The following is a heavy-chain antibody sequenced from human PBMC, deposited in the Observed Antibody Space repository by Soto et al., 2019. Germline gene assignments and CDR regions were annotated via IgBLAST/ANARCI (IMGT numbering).Heavy chain of an antibody. D-gene: IGHD2-15*01. Sequence: QVQLVQSGAEVKKPGASVKVSCKASGYTFTSYYMHWVRQAPGQGLEWMGIINPSGGSTSYAQKFQGRINMTRDTSTSTVYMELSSLRSEDTAVYYCSRVYCSGGGCYSIDYWGQGTLVTVSS. CDR1: GYTFTSYY. J-gene: IGHJ4*02. V-gene: IGHV1-46*03. CDR2: INPSGGST. CDR3: SRVYCSGGGCYSIDY.